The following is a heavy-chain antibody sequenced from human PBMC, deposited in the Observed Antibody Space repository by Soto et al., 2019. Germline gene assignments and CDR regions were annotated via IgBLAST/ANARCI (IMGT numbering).Heavy chain of an antibody. D-gene: IGHD4-17*01. J-gene: IGHJ6*02. CDR1: GFTFSSYS. CDR2: ISSSNNYI. V-gene: IGHV3-21*01. Sequence: KPGGSLRLSCAASGFTFSSYSMNWVRQAPGKGLEWVSSISSSNNYIYYADSVKGRFTISRDNAKNSLYLQMNSLRAEDTAVYYCASMGRGDYGYYYYYGMDVWGQGTTVTVSS. CDR3: ASMGRGDYGYYYYYGMDV.